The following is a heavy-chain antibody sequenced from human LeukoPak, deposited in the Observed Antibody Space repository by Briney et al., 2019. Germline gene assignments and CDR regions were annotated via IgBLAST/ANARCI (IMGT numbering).Heavy chain of an antibody. CDR3: ARGVVAAPTNFDY. D-gene: IGHD2-15*01. CDR1: GFTFSSYW. J-gene: IGHJ4*02. CDR2: IKQDGSEK. Sequence: SGGSLRLSCAASGFTFSSYWMSWVRQAPGKGLEWVANIKQDGSEKYYVDSVKGRFTISRDNAKNSLYLQMNSLRAEDTAVYYCARGVVAAPTNFDYWGQGTLVTVSS. V-gene: IGHV3-7*01.